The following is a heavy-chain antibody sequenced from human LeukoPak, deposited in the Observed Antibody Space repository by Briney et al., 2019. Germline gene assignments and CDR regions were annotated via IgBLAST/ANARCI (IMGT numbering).Heavy chain of an antibody. V-gene: IGHV3-30*03. CDR2: ISYDGSTK. J-gene: IGHJ4*02. CDR3: AGQQLATFGY. CDR1: GFSFSGYG. D-gene: IGHD6-13*01. Sequence: AESLTLSCAVSGFSFSGYGMHWVRQPPGKGLEWVGDISYDGSTKYYPDPMKGRFTITRDNSKNTLYLQMNSLRAEDTAVYYCAGQQLATFGYWGQGTLVAVSS.